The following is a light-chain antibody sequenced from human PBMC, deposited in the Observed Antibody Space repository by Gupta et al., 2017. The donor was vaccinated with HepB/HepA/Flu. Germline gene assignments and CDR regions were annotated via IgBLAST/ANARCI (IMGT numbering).Light chain of an antibody. J-gene: IGKJ4*01. V-gene: IGKV3-20*01. Sequence: EIVLTQSPGTLSLSPGERATLSCRASQSVTSSYLAWYQQKPGQTPRLLIYGASSRATGIPDKFSGSGSGTDFTLTISRLEPEDFAVYYCQHYGNSFTFGGGTKVEIK. CDR2: GAS. CDR3: QHYGNSFT. CDR1: QSVTSSY.